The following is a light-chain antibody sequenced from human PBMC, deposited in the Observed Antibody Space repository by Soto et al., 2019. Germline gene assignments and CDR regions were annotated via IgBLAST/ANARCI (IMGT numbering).Light chain of an antibody. V-gene: IGKV3-15*01. J-gene: IGKJ2*01. CDR3: QQYHNWPPYT. CDR1: QSVSSN. CDR2: GAS. Sequence: EIVMTQSPATLSVSPGERASLSCRASQSVSSNLAWYQQRPGQAPRLLIYGASNRATGIPARFSGSGSGTEFTLTISSLQSEDFAIYYCQQYHNWPPYTVGQGTKLEIK.